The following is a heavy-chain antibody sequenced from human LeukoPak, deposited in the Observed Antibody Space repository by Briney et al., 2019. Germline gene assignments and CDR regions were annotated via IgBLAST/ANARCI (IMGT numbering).Heavy chain of an antibody. Sequence: PSQTLSLTCTVSGGSISSGGYYWSWIRQHPGKGLERIGYIYYTGSTYYNPSLLSRVTISVDTYKNQFSLKLSSMTAADTAVYYCARTRYSYGYGDFWGQGTLVTVSS. V-gene: IGHV4-31*03. CDR3: ARTRYSYGYGDF. CDR1: GGSISSGGYY. J-gene: IGHJ4*02. D-gene: IGHD5-18*01. CDR2: IYYTGST.